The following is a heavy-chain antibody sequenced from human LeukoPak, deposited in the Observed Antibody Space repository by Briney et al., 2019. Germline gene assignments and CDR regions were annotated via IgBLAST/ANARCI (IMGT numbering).Heavy chain of an antibody. Sequence: NASETLSLTCTVSGYSISSGYYWGWIRQPPGKGLEWIGSIYHSGSTYYNPSLKSRVTISVDTSKNQFSLKLSSVTAADTAVYYCARSHYYGSGRNYYYMDVWGKGTTVTISS. CDR1: GYSISSGYY. V-gene: IGHV4-38-2*02. J-gene: IGHJ6*03. CDR3: ARSHYYGSGRNYYYMDV. CDR2: IYHSGST. D-gene: IGHD3-10*01.